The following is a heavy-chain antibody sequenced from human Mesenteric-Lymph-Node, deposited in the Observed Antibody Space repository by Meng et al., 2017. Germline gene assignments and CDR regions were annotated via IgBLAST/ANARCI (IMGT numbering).Heavy chain of an antibody. CDR1: GFTFSSYS. Sequence: GGSLRLSCAASGFTFSSYSMNWVRQAPGKGLEWVSSISSSSSYIYYADSVKGRFTISRDNAKNSLYLQMNSLRAADTAVYYCARGSLSRTAMVPNWFDPWGQGTLVTVSS. CDR2: ISSSSSYI. CDR3: ARGSLSRTAMVPNWFDP. D-gene: IGHD5-18*01. V-gene: IGHV3-21*01. J-gene: IGHJ5*02.